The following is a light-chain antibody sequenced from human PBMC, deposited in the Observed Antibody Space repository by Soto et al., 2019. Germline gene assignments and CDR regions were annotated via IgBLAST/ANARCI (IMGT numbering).Light chain of an antibody. CDR2: AAF. J-gene: IGKJ5*01. CDR1: QDIRSD. Sequence: IQMTQSPSTLSASVGDRVTITSRESQDIRSDLGWYQQRPGKAPKLLXYAAFSLQSGVPSRFSGSGSGTDLTLTISSLQPEDFATYDCQQSYSPPTVTFGQGTRLEIK. CDR3: QQSYSPPTVT. V-gene: IGKV1-6*01.